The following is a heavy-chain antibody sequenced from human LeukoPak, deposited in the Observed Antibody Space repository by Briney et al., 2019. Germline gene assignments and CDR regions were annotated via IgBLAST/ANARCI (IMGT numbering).Heavy chain of an antibody. CDR2: IYYSGST. CDR1: GGSISSYY. CDR3: TCHSGWSGPSE. V-gene: IGHV4-59*12. D-gene: IGHD6-19*01. Sequence: PSETLSLTCTVSGGSISSYYWSWIRQPPGKGLEWIGYIYYSGSTNYNPSLKSRVTISVDKSKNHFSLELTSVTAADTAVYYCTCHSGWSGPSEWGQGTLVIVSS. J-gene: IGHJ4*02.